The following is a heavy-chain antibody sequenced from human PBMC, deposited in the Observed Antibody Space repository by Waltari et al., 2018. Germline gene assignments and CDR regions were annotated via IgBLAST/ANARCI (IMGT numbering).Heavy chain of an antibody. D-gene: IGHD2-2*01. CDR3: ARTCRNTIPHDY. CDR1: GFPFSSYE. J-gene: IGHJ4*02. V-gene: IGHV3-48*03. CDR2: ISSSGSTI. Sequence: EVQLVESGGGLVQPGGSLRLSCAASGFPFSSYEMNWVRQAPGKGLEWVSYISSSGSTIYYADSVKGRFTISRDNAKNSLYLQMNSLRAEDTAVYYCARTCRNTIPHDYWGQGTLVTVSS.